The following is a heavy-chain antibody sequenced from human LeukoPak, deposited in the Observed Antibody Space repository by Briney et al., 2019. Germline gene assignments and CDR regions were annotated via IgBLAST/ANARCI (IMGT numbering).Heavy chain of an antibody. V-gene: IGHV4-59*01. CDR1: GDSIDIYY. J-gene: IGHJ4*02. CDR2: IYYSGST. D-gene: IGHD3-22*01. Sequence: SETLSLTCTVSGDSIDIYYWNWIRQPPGKGLEWIGYIYYSGSTNYSPSLKSRVTISVDTSKNQFSLKLSSVTAADTAVYYCARATRGYYDSGGYFYYFDYWGQGTLVTVSS. CDR3: ARATRGYYDSGGYFYYFDY.